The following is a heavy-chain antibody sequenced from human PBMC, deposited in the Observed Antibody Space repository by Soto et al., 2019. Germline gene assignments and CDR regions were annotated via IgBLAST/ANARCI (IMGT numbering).Heavy chain of an antibody. D-gene: IGHD2-2*03. Sequence: PSETLSLTCTVSGGSVSSGSYYWSWIRQPPGKGLEWIGYIYYSGSTNYHPSLLSRVTISADTSMNEFSRRLSSVTAADTAVYYCARLNGYCVSTGCHGYYGMDVWGQGTTVTVSS. CDR2: IYYSGST. V-gene: IGHV4-61*01. CDR1: GGSVSSGSYY. J-gene: IGHJ6*02. CDR3: ARLNGYCVSTGCHGYYGMDV.